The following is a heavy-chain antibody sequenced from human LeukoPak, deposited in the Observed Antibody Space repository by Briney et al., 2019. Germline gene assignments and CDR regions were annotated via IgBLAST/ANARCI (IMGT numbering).Heavy chain of an antibody. D-gene: IGHD4-17*01. CDR3: FMTTVPGDDY. Sequence: PGRSLRISCAASGFTFSSYGMHWVRQVPGKGLEWVAVIWYDGSNKYYADSVKGRFTISRDNAKNSLYLQMNSLRDEDTAVYYCFMTTVPGDDYWGQGTLVTVSS. J-gene: IGHJ4*02. CDR2: IWYDGSNK. CDR1: GFTFSSYG. V-gene: IGHV3-33*01.